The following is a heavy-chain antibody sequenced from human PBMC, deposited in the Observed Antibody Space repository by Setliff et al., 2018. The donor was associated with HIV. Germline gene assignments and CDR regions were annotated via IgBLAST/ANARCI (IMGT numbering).Heavy chain of an antibody. CDR3: ARAPPYKWEPSRDY. J-gene: IGHJ4*02. D-gene: IGHD1-26*01. V-gene: IGHV4-30-4*08. Sequence: PSETLSLTCTVSGGSISSGDYYWSWIRQPPGKGLEWIGYIYYSGSTYYNPSLKSRVTISVDTSKNQFSLKLSSVTAADTAVYYCARAPPYKWEPSRDYWGQGTLVTVSS. CDR2: IYYSGST. CDR1: GGSISSGDYY.